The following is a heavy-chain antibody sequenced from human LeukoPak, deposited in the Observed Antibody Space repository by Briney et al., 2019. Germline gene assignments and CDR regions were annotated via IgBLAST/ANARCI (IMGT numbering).Heavy chain of an antibody. CDR1: GGSISSSY. CDR3: ANEHVSTLD. CDR2: ISGSGGST. D-gene: IGHD3-16*01. V-gene: IGHV3-23*01. J-gene: IGHJ4*02. Sequence: PSETLSLTCTVSGGSISSSYWSWVRQAPGKGLEWVSAISGSGGSTYYADSVKGRFTISRDNSKNTLYLQMNSLRAEDTAVYYCANEHVSTLDWGQGTLVTVSS.